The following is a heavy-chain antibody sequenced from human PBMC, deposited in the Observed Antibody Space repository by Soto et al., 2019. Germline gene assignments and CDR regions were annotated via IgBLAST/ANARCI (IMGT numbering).Heavy chain of an antibody. J-gene: IGHJ3*02. V-gene: IGHV4-30-4*01. D-gene: IGHD2-2*01. Sequence: SETLSLTCTVSGGSISSGDYYWSWIRQPPGKGLEWIGYIYYSGSTYYNPSLKSRVTISVDTSKNQFSLKLSSVTAADTAVYYCARGSSNCISTSCYSDAFDIWGQGTMVTVSS. CDR1: GGSISSGDYY. CDR3: ARGSSNCISTSCYSDAFDI. CDR2: IYYSGST.